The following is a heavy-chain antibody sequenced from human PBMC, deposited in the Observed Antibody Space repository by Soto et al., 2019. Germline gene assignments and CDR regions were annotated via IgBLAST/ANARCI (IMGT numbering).Heavy chain of an antibody. CDR1: GFTFSSYG. Sequence: QVQLVESGGGVVQPGRSLRLSCAASGFTFSSYGMHWVRQAPGKGLEWVAVIWYDGSNKYYTDSVKGRFTISRDNSKNXXYLQMNSLRAEDTAVYYCARGSYYDSSGSYWAFDYWGQGTLVTVSS. J-gene: IGHJ4*02. V-gene: IGHV3-33*01. CDR3: ARGSYYDSSGSYWAFDY. CDR2: IWYDGSNK. D-gene: IGHD3-22*01.